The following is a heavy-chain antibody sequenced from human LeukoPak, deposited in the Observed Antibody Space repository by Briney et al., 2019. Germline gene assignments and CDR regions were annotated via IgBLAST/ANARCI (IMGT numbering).Heavy chain of an antibody. Sequence: SVKVSCKASGGTFSSYAISWVRQAPGQGLEWIGGIIPIFGTANYAQKFQGRVTITADESTSTAYMELSSLRSKDTAVYYCARRAVIKWVPAATTGYYYYGMDVWGQGTTVTVSS. V-gene: IGHV1-69*13. CDR1: GGTFSSYA. D-gene: IGHD2-2*01. J-gene: IGHJ6*02. CDR3: ARRAVIKWVPAATTGYYYYGMDV. CDR2: IIPIFGTA.